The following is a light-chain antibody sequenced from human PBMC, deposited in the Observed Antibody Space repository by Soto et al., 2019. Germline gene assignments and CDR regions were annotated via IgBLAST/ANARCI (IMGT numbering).Light chain of an antibody. CDR1: QSLVHSDGIAY. CDR3: MQGTHWPIT. V-gene: IGKV2-30*02. CDR2: KVS. J-gene: IGKJ5*01. Sequence: DGVMIQSPLSLPVTVGQPASISCRSNQSLVHSDGIAYFSWFQQRPGRSPRRLIYKVSNRDSGVPARFSGSGSGTDFALKISRVEAEDVGVYYCMQGTHWPITFGQGTRLEIK.